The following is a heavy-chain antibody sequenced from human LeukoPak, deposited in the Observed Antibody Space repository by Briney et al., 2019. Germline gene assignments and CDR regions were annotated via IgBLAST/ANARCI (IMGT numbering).Heavy chain of an antibody. CDR2: ISSSSSTI. CDR1: GFTLSSYS. Sequence: GGSLRLSCAASGFTLSSYSMNWVRQAPGKGLEWVSYISSSSSTIYYADSVKGRFTISRDNAKNSLYLQMNSLRAEDTAVYYCARDAEYCSSTSCYDFRRSWFDPWGQGTLVTVSS. CDR3: ARDAEYCSSTSCYDFRRSWFDP. J-gene: IGHJ5*02. D-gene: IGHD2-2*01. V-gene: IGHV3-48*04.